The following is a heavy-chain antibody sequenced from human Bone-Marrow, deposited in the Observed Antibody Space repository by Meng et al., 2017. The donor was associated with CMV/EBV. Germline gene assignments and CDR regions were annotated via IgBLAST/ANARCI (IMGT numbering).Heavy chain of an antibody. D-gene: IGHD2-8*01. Sequence: GGSLRLSCAASGFTFSSYSMNWVRQAPGKGLEWVSSISSSSSYIYYADSVKGRFTISRDNAKNSLYLQMNSLRAEDTAVYYCARAPCRVGVCYMYGYYYGMDVWGQGTTVTVSS. J-gene: IGHJ6*02. CDR1: GFTFSSYS. CDR3: ARAPCRVGVCYMYGYYYGMDV. CDR2: ISSSSSYI. V-gene: IGHV3-21*01.